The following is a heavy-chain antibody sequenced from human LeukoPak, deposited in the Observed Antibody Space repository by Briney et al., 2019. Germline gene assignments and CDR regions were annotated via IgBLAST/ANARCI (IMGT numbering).Heavy chain of an antibody. CDR2: ISAYNGHT. J-gene: IGHJ4*02. V-gene: IGHV1-18*04. Sequence: GASVKVSRKASGYTFSGNFMHWVRQAPGQGLEWMGWISAYNGHTNYAQKFQGRVTMTTDTSTSTAYMELRSLRSDDTAVYYCARDPSSARGGFDYWGQGTLVTVSS. D-gene: IGHD3-16*01. CDR3: ARDPSSARGGFDY. CDR1: GYTFSGNF.